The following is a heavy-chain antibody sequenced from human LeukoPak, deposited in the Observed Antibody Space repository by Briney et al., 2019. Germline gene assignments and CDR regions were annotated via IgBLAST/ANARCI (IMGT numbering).Heavy chain of an antibody. CDR2: IYYSGST. CDR3: ARGTTAENYYDSSGYLGPTGNFDY. Sequence: SETLSLTCTVSGGSISNDSYYWSWIRQHPGKGREWIGYIYYSGSTYYNPSLRSRVTISLDTSKNQFSLKLSSVTAADTAVYYCARGTTAENYYDSSGYLGPTGNFDYWGQGTLVTVSS. D-gene: IGHD3-22*01. CDR1: GGSISNDSYY. J-gene: IGHJ4*02. V-gene: IGHV4-31*03.